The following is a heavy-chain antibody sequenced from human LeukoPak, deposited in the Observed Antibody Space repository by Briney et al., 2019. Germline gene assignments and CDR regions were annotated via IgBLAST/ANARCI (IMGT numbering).Heavy chain of an antibody. J-gene: IGHJ4*02. CDR1: GGSFSGYY. CDR2: INHSGST. Sequence: PSETLSLTCAVYGGSFSGYYWSWIRQPPGKGLEWIGEINHSGSTNYNPSLKSRVTISVDTSKNQFSLKLSSVTAADTAVYYCAVGGTATSNKNWGQGTLVTVSS. V-gene: IGHV4-34*01. CDR3: AVGGTATSNKN. D-gene: IGHD6-13*01.